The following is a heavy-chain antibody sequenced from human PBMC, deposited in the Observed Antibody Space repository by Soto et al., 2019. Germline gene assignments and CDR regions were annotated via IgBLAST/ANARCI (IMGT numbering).Heavy chain of an antibody. D-gene: IGHD6-13*01. J-gene: IGHJ4*02. CDR3: ARGGIAAAGTIFDY. CDR1: GFTFSSYA. V-gene: IGHV3-30-3*01. CDR2: ISYDGSNK. Sequence: GGSLRLSCAASGFTFSSYAMHRVRQAPGKGLEWVAVISYDGSNKYYADSVKGRFTTSRDNSKNTLYLQMNSLRAEDTAVYYCARGGIAAAGTIFDYWGQGTLVTVSS.